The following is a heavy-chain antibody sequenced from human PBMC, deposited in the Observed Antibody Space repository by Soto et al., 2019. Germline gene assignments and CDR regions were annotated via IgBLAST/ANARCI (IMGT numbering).Heavy chain of an antibody. Sequence: EVQLVESGGGLVKPGGSLRLSCAASGFTFSSYSMNWVRQAPWKGLEWVSSISSSSSYIYYADSVKGRFTISRDNAKNSLYLQMNSLRAEDTAVYYCARDQPGYSYGYGLGYWGQGTLVNVSS. D-gene: IGHD5-18*01. CDR2: ISSSSSYI. CDR3: ARDQPGYSYGYGLGY. CDR1: GFTFSSYS. V-gene: IGHV3-21*01. J-gene: IGHJ4*02.